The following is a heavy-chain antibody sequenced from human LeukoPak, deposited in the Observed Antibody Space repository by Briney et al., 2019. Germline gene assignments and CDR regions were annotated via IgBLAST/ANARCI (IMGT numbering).Heavy chain of an antibody. J-gene: IGHJ4*02. V-gene: IGHV3-48*02. CDR3: ARDADCSSTRCCPFYFEY. CDR2: ISSSSSTI. Sequence: GGSLRLSCAASGFTFSSYSMNWVRQAPGKGLEWVSYISSSSSTIYYADSVKGRFTISRDNAKNSLYLQMNSLRDEDTAVYYCARDADCSSTRCCPFYFEYWGQGNLVTVSS. CDR1: GFTFSSYS. D-gene: IGHD2-2*01.